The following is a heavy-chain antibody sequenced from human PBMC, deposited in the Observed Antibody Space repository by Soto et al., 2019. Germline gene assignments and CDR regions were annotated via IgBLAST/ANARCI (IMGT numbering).Heavy chain of an antibody. CDR1: GFTFSSYA. CDR3: AKPAIYGDEDAEYFQH. V-gene: IGHV3-23*01. CDR2: ISGSGGST. J-gene: IGHJ1*01. Sequence: GGSLRLSCAASGFTFSSYAMSWVRQAPGKGLEWVSAISGSGGSTYYADSVKGRFTISRDNSKNTLYLQMNSLRAEDTAVYYCAKPAIYGDEDAEYFQHWGQGTLVTVSS. D-gene: IGHD4-17*01.